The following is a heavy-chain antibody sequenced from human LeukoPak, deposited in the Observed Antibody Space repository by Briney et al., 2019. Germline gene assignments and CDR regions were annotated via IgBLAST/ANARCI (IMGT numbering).Heavy chain of an antibody. V-gene: IGHV1-18*01. CDR1: GDTFTRYG. CDR3: ARDHSAASPSN. Sequence: GASVKVSCKASGDTFTRYGFSWVRQAPGQGLEWMGWISAYNGDTNYAQKLQGRVTMTTDTSTTTVYMELRSLRSDDTAMYYCARDHSAASPSNWGQGTLVTVSS. CDR2: ISAYNGDT. J-gene: IGHJ4*02. D-gene: IGHD6-13*01.